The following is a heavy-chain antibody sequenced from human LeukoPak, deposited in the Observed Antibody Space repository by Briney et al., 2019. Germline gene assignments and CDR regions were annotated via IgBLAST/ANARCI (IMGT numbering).Heavy chain of an antibody. J-gene: IGHJ4*02. CDR1: GFTFSSYG. CDR2: ISYDGSNK. D-gene: IGHD1-26*01. Sequence: GGSLRLSCAASGFTFSSYGMHWVRQAPGKWLEWVAVISYDGSNKYYADSVKGRFTISRDNSKNTLYLQMNSLRAEDTAVYYCAIDSGSYPGVDYWGQGTLVTVSS. CDR3: AIDSGSYPGVDY. V-gene: IGHV3-30*03.